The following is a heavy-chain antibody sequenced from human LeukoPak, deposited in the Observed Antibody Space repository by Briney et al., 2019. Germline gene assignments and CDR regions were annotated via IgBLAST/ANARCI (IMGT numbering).Heavy chain of an antibody. J-gene: IGHJ6*03. CDR2: VSYDRITK. D-gene: IGHD4-17*01. CDR3: ARVSQTTVTTDYYYYMDV. Sequence: GGSLRLSCVASGFTFSNYGMHWVRQAPGKGLEWVAVVSYDRITKYYADSVKGRFSISRDNAKNSLYLQMNSLRAEDTAVYYCARVSQTTVTTDYYYYMDVWGKGTTVTVSS. V-gene: IGHV3-30*03. CDR1: GFTFSNYG.